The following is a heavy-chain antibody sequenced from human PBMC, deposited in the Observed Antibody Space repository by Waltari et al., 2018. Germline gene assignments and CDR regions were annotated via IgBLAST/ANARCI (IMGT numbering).Heavy chain of an antibody. J-gene: IGHJ4*02. CDR2: INTDGSSA. D-gene: IGHD3-16*01. CDR3: ARDGGGNGYIHY. Sequence: DVQLVESGGGLVQPGGSLRLSCEASVFTLSSSYMHWVRQVPGKGLVGVSSINTDGSSANYADSVKGRCTISRDNGKNTLYLQMNRLRAEDTAVYYCARDGGGNGYIHYWGQGTLVTVSS. V-gene: IGHV3-74*01. CDR1: VFTLSSSY.